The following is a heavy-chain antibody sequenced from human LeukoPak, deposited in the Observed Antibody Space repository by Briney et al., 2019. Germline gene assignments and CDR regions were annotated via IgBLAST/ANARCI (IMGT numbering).Heavy chain of an antibody. CDR2: IYHSGST. V-gene: IGHV4-30-2*01. D-gene: IGHD5-18*01. J-gene: IGHJ4*02. Sequence: PSETLSLTCAVSGGSISSGGYSWSWIRQPPGKGLEWIGYIYHSGSTYYNPSLKSRVTISVDRSKNQFSLKLSSVTAADTAVYYCARSPLWLRGLDYWGQGTLVTVSS. CDR1: GGSISSGGYS. CDR3: ARSPLWLRGLDY.